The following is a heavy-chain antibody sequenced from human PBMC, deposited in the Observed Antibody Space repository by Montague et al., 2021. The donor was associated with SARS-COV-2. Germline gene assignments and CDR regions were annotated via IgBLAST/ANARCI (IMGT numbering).Heavy chain of an antibody. J-gene: IGHJ6*02. V-gene: IGHV4-34*01. Sequence: SETLSLTCAVSSGSFRGYYWSWIRQPPGKGLEWIGEIKHSGSTTXXPSLESRVSISVDTSNTQFSLKVTSVTAADTAVYYCARLGAITLVRGITKADFSNYDLDVWGQGTTVTVSS. D-gene: IGHD3-10*01. CDR2: IKHSGST. CDR3: ARLGAITLVRGITKADFSNYDLDV. CDR1: SGSFRGYY.